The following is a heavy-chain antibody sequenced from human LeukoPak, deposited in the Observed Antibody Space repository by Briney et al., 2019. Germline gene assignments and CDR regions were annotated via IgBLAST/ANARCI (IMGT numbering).Heavy chain of an antibody. CDR1: GGSISSYY. D-gene: IGHD6-19*01. CDR2: IYYSGST. Sequence: NASETLSLTCTVSGGSISSYYWSWIRQPPGKGLEWIGYIYYSGSTNYNPSLKSRVTISVETSKNQYSLKLSSVTAADTAVYYCARYSSYWSFDYWGQGTLVTVSS. CDR3: ARYSSYWSFDY. V-gene: IGHV4-59*01. J-gene: IGHJ4*02.